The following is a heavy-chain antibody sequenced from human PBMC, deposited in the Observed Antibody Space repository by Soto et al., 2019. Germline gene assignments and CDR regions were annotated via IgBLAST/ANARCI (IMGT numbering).Heavy chain of an antibody. J-gene: IGHJ6*02. D-gene: IGHD3-3*01. V-gene: IGHV1-69*06. CDR2: IIPIFGTA. CDR3: ARCKATYYDFWSGYYTPYYYGMDV. Sequence: GASVKVSCKASGGTFSSYAISWVRQAPGQGLEWMGGIIPIFGTANYAQKFQGRVTITADKSTGTAYMELSSLRSEDTAVYYCARCKATYYDFWSGYYTPYYYGMDVWGQGTTVTVSS. CDR1: GGTFSSYA.